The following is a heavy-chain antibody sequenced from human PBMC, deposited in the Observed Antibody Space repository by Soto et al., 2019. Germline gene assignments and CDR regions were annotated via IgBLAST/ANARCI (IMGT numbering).Heavy chain of an antibody. J-gene: IGHJ4*02. Sequence: GGSLRLSCAASGFTFSSYWMHWVRQVPGKGLVWVSRIKGDGTNTGYADSVKGRFTISRDNVKNTLYLQMNSLRAEDTAVYYCARGLTGYYWGQGILVTVSS. D-gene: IGHD1-1*01. V-gene: IGHV3-74*01. CDR1: GFTFSSYW. CDR2: IKGDGTNT. CDR3: ARGLTGYY.